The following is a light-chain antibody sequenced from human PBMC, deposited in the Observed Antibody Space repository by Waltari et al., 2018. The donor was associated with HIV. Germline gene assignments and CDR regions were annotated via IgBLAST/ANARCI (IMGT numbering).Light chain of an antibody. V-gene: IGKV4-1*01. CDR2: WAS. CDR1: RIIFYNRNY. Sequence: DIVMPQSPDSLSVSLGARATFNCTSSRIIFYNRNYLAWYQQKPGQPPKVLIYWASTRAFGVPDRFSGSGSGTDFTLTISRVQADDVATYYCQQHYILRSTFGGGTKIEI. J-gene: IGKJ4*01. CDR3: QQHYILRST.